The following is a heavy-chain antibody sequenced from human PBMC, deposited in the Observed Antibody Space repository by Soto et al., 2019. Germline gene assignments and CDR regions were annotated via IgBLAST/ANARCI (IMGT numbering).Heavy chain of an antibody. CDR3: ASGPMRQLVHPYYYYGMDV. CDR2: ISYDGSNK. V-gene: IGHV3-30-3*01. J-gene: IGHJ6*02. D-gene: IGHD6-6*01. CDR1: GFTFSSYA. Sequence: QVQLVESGGGVVQPGRSLRLSCAASGFTFSSYAMHWVRQAPGKGLEWVAVISYDGSNKYYADSVKGRFTISRDNSKNTLYLQMNSLRAEDTAVYYCASGPMRQLVHPYYYYGMDVWGQGPTVTVSS.